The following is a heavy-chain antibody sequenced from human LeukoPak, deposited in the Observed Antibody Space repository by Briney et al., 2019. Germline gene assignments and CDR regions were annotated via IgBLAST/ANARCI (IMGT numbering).Heavy chain of an antibody. CDR1: GGTFSSYA. Sequence: ASVKVSCKASGGTFSSYAISWVRQAPGQGLEWMGRIIPILGIANYAQKFQGRVTITADKSTSTAYMELSSLRSGDTAVYYCASWRSATMVRGVMDWFDPWGQGTLVTVSS. V-gene: IGHV1-69*04. CDR2: IIPILGIA. J-gene: IGHJ5*02. D-gene: IGHD3-10*01. CDR3: ASWRSATMVRGVMDWFDP.